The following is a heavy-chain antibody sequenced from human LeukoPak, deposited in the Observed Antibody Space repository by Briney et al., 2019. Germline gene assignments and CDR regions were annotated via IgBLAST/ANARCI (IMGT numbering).Heavy chain of an antibody. D-gene: IGHD3-22*01. J-gene: IGHJ6*03. V-gene: IGHV1-69*05. CDR3: ARAGILTYYYDSSGPPLGYYYMDV. CDR1: GGTFSRFG. CDR2: IIPISSTA. Sequence: SVKVSCKASGGTFSRFGINWVRQAPGQGLEWMGGIIPISSTANYAQKFQGRVTITTDESATIVYMELSSLRSEDTAVYYCARAGILTYYYDSSGPPLGYYYMDVWGKGTTVTVSS.